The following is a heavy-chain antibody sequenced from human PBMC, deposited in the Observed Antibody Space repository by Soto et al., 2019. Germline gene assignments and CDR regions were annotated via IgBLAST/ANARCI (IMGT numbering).Heavy chain of an antibody. Sequence: QVQLQESGPGLVKPSETLSLTCTVSGGSISSYYWSWIRQPPGKGLEWIGYIYYSGSTNYNPSLKSRVTISVDTAKNQFSLMLSSVTAADTAVYYCARPRRPGSSSWYGVDYWGQGTLVTVSS. CDR3: ARPRRPGSSSWYGVDY. CDR2: IYYSGST. V-gene: IGHV4-59*08. CDR1: GGSISSYY. J-gene: IGHJ4*02. D-gene: IGHD6-13*01.